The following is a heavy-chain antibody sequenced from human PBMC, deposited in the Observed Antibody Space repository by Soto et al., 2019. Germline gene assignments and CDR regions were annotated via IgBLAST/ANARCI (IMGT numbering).Heavy chain of an antibody. Sequence: SVKVACKAPGGNYCRNGIRWVRQAPGQGIELMGGIITTFGTTNYAHKFRGRVTITADESTGTDYMELSSLRSDATAVYYRAGASHSTWYNCLDPCRQGTLVTFSS. CDR1: GGNYCRNG. J-gene: IGHJ5*02. CDR2: IITTFGTT. D-gene: IGHD4-4*01. V-gene: IGHV1-69*13. CDR3: AGASHSTWYNCLDP.